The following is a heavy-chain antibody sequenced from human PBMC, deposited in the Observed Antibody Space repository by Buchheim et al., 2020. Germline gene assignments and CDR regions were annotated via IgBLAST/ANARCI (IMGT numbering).Heavy chain of an antibody. CDR2: IYYSGST. Sequence: QVQLQESGPGLVKPSQTLSLTCTVSGGSISSGDYYWSWIRKPPGKGLEWIGYIYYSGSTYYNPSLKSRVTISVDTSKTQYSLKLSSVTAADTAVYYCARMRIVVVTAHNWFDPWGQGTL. CDR1: GGSISSGDYY. V-gene: IGHV4-30-4*01. CDR3: ARMRIVVVTAHNWFDP. D-gene: IGHD2-21*02. J-gene: IGHJ5*02.